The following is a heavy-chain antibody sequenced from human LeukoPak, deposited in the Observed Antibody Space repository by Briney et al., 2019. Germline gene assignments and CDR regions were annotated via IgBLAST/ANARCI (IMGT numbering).Heavy chain of an antibody. CDR3: VAENWNYVRAFDI. CDR1: GYTFTSYD. J-gene: IGHJ3*02. CDR2: MNPNSGNT. Sequence: GASVKVSCKASGYTFTSYDINWVRQATGQGLEWMGWMNPNSGNTGYAQKFQGRVTITRNTSISTAYMELSSLRSADTAVYYCVAENWNYVRAFDIWGQGTMVTVSS. V-gene: IGHV1-8*03. D-gene: IGHD1-7*01.